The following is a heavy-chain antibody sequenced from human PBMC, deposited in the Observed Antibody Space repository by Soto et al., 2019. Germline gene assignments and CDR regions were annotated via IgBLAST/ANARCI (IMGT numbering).Heavy chain of an antibody. J-gene: IGHJ4*02. Sequence: GGSLRLSCAASGCTFSNYAMTWVRQAKGKGLEYVSSITGSGAGTFYADSVKGRFTISRDNSKNTLYLQLNSLRAEDTAIYFCAKDPNGDYVGAFDSWGQGSLVTVSS. CDR1: GCTFSNYA. V-gene: IGHV3-23*01. CDR2: ITGSGAGT. D-gene: IGHD4-17*01. CDR3: AKDPNGDYVGAFDS.